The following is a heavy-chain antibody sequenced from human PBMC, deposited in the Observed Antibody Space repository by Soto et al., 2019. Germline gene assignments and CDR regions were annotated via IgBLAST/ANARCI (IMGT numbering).Heavy chain of an antibody. CDR1: GGSISSSSYY. V-gene: IGHV4-39*01. J-gene: IGHJ5*02. CDR3: ARPNPGVANWFDP. CDR2: IYYSGST. Sequence: SETLSLTCTVSGGSISSSSYYWGWIRQPPGKGLEWIGSIYYSGSTYYNPSLKSRVTISVDTSKNQFSLKLSSVTAADTAVYYCARPNPGVANWFDPWGQGTLVTVSS. D-gene: IGHD2-15*01.